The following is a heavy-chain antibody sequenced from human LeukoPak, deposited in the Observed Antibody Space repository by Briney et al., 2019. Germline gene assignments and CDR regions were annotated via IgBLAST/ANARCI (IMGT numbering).Heavy chain of an antibody. V-gene: IGHV3-7*01. Sequence: VQPGGSLRLSCAVSGFTFTDYWMNWVRLAPGKGLEWVAGIRQDGGEKYYVDSVKGRFTISRDNTKNSLYLQMSALRAEDTAIYYCARDGTAAGLYFDLWGQGTLVTVSS. CDR1: GFTFTDYW. CDR2: IRQDGGEK. J-gene: IGHJ4*01. D-gene: IGHD6-13*01. CDR3: ARDGTAAGLYFDL.